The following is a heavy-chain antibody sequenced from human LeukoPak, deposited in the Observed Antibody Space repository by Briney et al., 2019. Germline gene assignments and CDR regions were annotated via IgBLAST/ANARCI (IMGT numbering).Heavy chain of an antibody. CDR1: GFTFSSYS. Sequence: GGSLRLSCAASGFTFSSYSMNWVRQAPGKGLEWVSSISSSSSYIYYADSVKGRFTISRDNAKNSLYLQMNSLRVEDTAVYYCVAGSGWRFDYWGQGTLVTVSS. CDR2: ISSSSSYI. J-gene: IGHJ4*02. CDR3: VAGSGWRFDY. V-gene: IGHV3-21*01. D-gene: IGHD6-19*01.